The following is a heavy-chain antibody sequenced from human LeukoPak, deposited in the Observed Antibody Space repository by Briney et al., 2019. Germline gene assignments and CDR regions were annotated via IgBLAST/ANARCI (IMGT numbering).Heavy chain of an antibody. V-gene: IGHV3-7*01. D-gene: IGHD6-13*01. J-gene: IGHJ4*02. Sequence: ETLSLTCAVYGGSFSGYYWSWVRQAPGKGLEWVANIKKDGSEKYYVDSVKGRFTISRDNAKNSLYLQMNSLRAEDTAVYYCARECLISSSSDYWGQGTLVTVSS. CDR1: GGSFSGYY. CDR3: ARECLISSSSDY. CDR2: IKKDGSEK.